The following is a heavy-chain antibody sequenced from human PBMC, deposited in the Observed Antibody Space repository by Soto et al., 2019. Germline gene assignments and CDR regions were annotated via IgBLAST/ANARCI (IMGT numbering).Heavy chain of an antibody. D-gene: IGHD3-10*01. Sequence: QLEQSGGALVQPGGSLRLPCAASDFDVSGNYISWVRQAPGKGLEWVSMIHVDGRTYYEDSVRGRFIVSRDDSENTVYLQMNSLRAEDTAVYFCARDLTLIGGGVVSYYFGMDIWGQGTMVTVSS. CDR2: IHVDGRT. J-gene: IGHJ6*02. CDR1: DFDVSGNY. V-gene: IGHV3-53*01. CDR3: ARDLTLIGGGVVSYYFGMDI.